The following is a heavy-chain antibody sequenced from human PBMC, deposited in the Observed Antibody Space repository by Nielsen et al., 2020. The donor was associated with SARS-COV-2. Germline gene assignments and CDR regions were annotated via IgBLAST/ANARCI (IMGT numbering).Heavy chain of an antibody. CDR3: ARGNIAVAGTGTFDY. D-gene: IGHD6-19*01. CDR1: GFTFSSYS. Sequence: GESLKISCAASGFTFSSYSMNWVRQAPGKGLEWVSSISSSSSYIYYADSVKGRFTISRDNAKNSLYLQMNSLRAEVTAVYYCARGNIAVAGTGTFDYWGQGTLVTVSS. J-gene: IGHJ4*02. V-gene: IGHV3-21*01. CDR2: ISSSSSYI.